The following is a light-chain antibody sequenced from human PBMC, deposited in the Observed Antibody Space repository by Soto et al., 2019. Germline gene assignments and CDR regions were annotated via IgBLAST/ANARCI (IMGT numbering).Light chain of an antibody. V-gene: IGLV2-23*03. CDR3: CSYAGSYTFV. CDR1: SSDVGSDNF. J-gene: IGLJ2*01. CDR2: EGS. Sequence: QSALTQPASVSGSPGQSITISCTGTSSDVGSDNFVSWYQQDPGKAPKLLIYEGSRRPSGVSNRFSGSKSGNTASLTISGLQAEDEAEYYCCSYAGSYTFVFGGGTKLTVL.